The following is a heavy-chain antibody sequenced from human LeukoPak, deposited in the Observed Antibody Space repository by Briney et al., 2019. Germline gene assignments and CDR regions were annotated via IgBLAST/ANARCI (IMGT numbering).Heavy chain of an antibody. D-gene: IGHD3-3*01. CDR2: IYHSGST. CDR3: ARGQVLRPFGRPYFDY. J-gene: IGHJ4*02. V-gene: IGHV4-30-2*01. Sequence: SQTLSLTCAVSGGSISSGGYSWSWIRQPPGKGLEWIGYIYHSGSTYYNPSLKSRVTISVDTSKNQFSLKLSSVTAADTAVYYCARGQVLRPFGRPYFDYWGQGTLVTVSS. CDR1: GGSISSGGYS.